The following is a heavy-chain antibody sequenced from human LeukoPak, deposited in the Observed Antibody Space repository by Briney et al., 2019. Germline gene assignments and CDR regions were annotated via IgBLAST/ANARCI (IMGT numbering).Heavy chain of an antibody. D-gene: IGHD3-3*01. CDR1: GFSFSNCG. J-gene: IGHJ4*02. CDR2: IQFDGSNK. V-gene: IGHV3-30*02. Sequence: GGSLRLSCAASGFSFSNCGMHWVRQAPGKGLEWVTFIQFDGSNKYYADSVKGRFTFSRDNSKNTLYLQLNSLRVEDTAIYYCAKGSAWYLDYWGQGILVTVSS. CDR3: AKGSAWYLDY.